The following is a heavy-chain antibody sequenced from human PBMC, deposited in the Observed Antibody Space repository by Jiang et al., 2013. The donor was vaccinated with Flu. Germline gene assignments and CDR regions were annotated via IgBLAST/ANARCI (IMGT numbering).Heavy chain of an antibody. J-gene: IGHJ4*02. D-gene: IGHD4-11*01. CDR3: ARDDYSNYAPRFDY. Sequence: AQKLQGRVTMTTDTSTSTAYMELRSLRSDDTAVYYCARDDYSNYAPRFDYWGQGTLVTVSS. V-gene: IGHV1-18*01.